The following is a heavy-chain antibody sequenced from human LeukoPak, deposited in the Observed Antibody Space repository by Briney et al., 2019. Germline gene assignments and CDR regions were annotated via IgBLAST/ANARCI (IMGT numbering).Heavy chain of an antibody. Sequence: SQTLSLTCTVSGGSISSGDYYWSWIRQPPGKGLEWIGSIYYSGSTYYNPSLKSRVTISVDTSKNQFSLKLSSVTAADTAVYYCAREGGYAFVDYWGQGTLVTVSS. D-gene: IGHD3-16*01. V-gene: IGHV4-30-4*01. CDR2: IYYSGST. J-gene: IGHJ4*02. CDR1: GGSISSGDYY. CDR3: AREGGYAFVDY.